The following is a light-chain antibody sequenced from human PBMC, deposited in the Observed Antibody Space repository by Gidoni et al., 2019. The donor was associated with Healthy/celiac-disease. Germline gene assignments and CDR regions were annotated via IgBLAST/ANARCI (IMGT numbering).Light chain of an antibody. Sequence: QSVLTQPPSASGTPGQRVTISCSGSSSNLGSNTLNWYQQLPGTAPKLLIYSNNQRPSGVPDRFSGSKSGTSASLAISGLQSEDEADYYCAAWDDSLNGAVFGGGTQLTVL. CDR2: SNN. CDR3: AAWDDSLNGAV. CDR1: SSNLGSNT. J-gene: IGLJ7*01. V-gene: IGLV1-44*01.